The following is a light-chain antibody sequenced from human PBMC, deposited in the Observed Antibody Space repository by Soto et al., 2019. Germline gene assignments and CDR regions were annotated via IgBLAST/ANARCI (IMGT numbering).Light chain of an antibody. Sequence: QTVVTQEPSFSVSPGGTVTLTCGLSSGSVSTDHYPGWYQQTPGQAPRTLVYSTSTRSSGVPDRFSGSILGNKAALTITGAQADDESYYHCVLYIHGGTYWVFGGGTKLTVL. V-gene: IGLV8-61*01. CDR1: SGSVSTDHY. CDR3: VLYIHGGTYWV. J-gene: IGLJ3*02. CDR2: STS.